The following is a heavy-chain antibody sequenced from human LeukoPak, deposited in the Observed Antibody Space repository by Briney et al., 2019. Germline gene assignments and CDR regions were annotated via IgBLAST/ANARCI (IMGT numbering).Heavy chain of an antibody. CDR2: INPNSGGT. D-gene: IGHD1-26*01. CDR3: ARYITVGATYQHFDY. Sequence: ASVKVSCRASGYTFTGYYMSWVRQAPGQGLEWMGWINPNSGGTNYAQKFQGRVTMTRDTSISTAYMEPSRLRSDDTAVYYCARYITVGATYQHFDYWGQGTLVTVSS. V-gene: IGHV1-2*02. J-gene: IGHJ4*02. CDR1: GYTFTGYY.